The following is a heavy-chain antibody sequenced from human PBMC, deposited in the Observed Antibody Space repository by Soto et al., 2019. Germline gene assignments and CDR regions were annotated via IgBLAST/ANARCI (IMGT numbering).Heavy chain of an antibody. CDR1: GFSFNTYG. J-gene: IGHJ4*02. V-gene: IGHV3-30*18. Sequence: PGGSLGLSCVASGFSFNTYGMYWVRQAPGKGLEWVAAISYDGSNQYHADSVKGRFTISRDNSKSTLYLQMNSLRVEDTAVYYCAKDIVKYTYGACDYWGQGALVTVSS. D-gene: IGHD5-18*01. CDR2: ISYDGSNQ. CDR3: AKDIVKYTYGACDY.